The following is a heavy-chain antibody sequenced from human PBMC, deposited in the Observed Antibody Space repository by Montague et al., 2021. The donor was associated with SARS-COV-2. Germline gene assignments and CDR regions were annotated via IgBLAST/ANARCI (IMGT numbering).Heavy chain of an antibody. J-gene: IGHJ5*02. Sequence: SETLSLTCAVSGGSISSDNWWSWVRQSPGKRLEWIWEIFHSGSTNYNPSLKSRVTMSVDKSKNDFSLKLSPVAAADTAMYYCARRITMVRGVTKRNNWFDPWGRGILVTVSS. CDR2: IFHSGST. V-gene: IGHV4-4*02. D-gene: IGHD3-10*01. CDR1: GGSISSDNW. CDR3: ARRITMVRGVTKRNNWFDP.